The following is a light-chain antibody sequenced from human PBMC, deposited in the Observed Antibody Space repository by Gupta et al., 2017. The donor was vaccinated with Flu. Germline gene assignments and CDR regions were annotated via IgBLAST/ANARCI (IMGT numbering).Light chain of an antibody. CDR2: DDS. Sequence: SYVLTQPPSVSVAPGQTASITCGENNIGSKSVHWYRQKPGQAPVLVVYDDSDRPSGIPERFSGANSGDTATLTISRVEAGDEADYYCQVWDSNSGGVFGTGTKVTV. CDR3: QVWDSNSGGV. V-gene: IGLV3-21*02. J-gene: IGLJ1*01. CDR1: NIGSKS.